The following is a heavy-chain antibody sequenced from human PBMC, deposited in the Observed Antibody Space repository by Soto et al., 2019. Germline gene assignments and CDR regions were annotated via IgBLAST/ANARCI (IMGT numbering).Heavy chain of an antibody. J-gene: IGHJ6*02. CDR2: ISYDGSNK. CDR1: GFTFSSYG. CDR3: AKDRNAYYYGMDV. V-gene: IGHV3-30*18. Sequence: AGGSLRLSCAASGFTFSSYGMHWVRQAPGKGLEWVAVISYDGSNKYYADSVKGRFTISRDNSKNTLYLQMNSLRAEDTAVYYCAKDRNAYYYGMDVWGQGTTVTVSS.